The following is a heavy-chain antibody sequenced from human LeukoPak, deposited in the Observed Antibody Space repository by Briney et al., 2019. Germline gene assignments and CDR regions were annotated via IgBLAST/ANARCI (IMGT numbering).Heavy chain of an antibody. CDR3: ARGGVETYYYDSSGYAA. V-gene: IGHV4-34*01. D-gene: IGHD3-22*01. J-gene: IGHJ1*01. CDR2: INHSGST. Sequence: SETLSLTCAVYGGSFSGYYWSWIRQPPGKGLEWIGEINHSGSTNYNPSLKSRVTISVDTSKNQFSLKLSSVTAADTAVYYCARGGVETYYYDSSGYAAWGQGTLVTVSS. CDR1: GGSFSGYY.